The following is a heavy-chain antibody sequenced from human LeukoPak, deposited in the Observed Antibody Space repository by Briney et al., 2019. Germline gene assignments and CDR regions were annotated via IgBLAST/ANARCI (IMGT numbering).Heavy chain of an antibody. CDR3: ARGLNDSWTGENY. D-gene: IGHD3-3*01. Sequence: SETLSLTCSVSGGSISADYWIWIRQPAGKGLEYIGRYYPNGSTNYNPSLKSRVTMSVDTSKSQFSLKVRYVTAADTAVYYCARGLNDSWTGENYWGQGTLVTVSS. CDR2: YYPNGST. V-gene: IGHV4-4*07. J-gene: IGHJ4*02. CDR1: GGSISADY.